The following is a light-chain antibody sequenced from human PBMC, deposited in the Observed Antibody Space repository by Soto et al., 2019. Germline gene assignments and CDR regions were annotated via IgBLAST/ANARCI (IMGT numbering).Light chain of an antibody. CDR3: QQYGSSPRT. J-gene: IGKJ1*01. CDR1: QSVSNNY. CDR2: GAS. V-gene: IGKV3-20*01. Sequence: EIVLTQSPGTLSLSPGERATLSCRASQSVSNNYLAWYQQKPGQAPRLLIYGASYRATGIPDRFSGSGFGTDFTLTISRLEPEDFAVYYCQQYGSSPRTFGQGTTGDIK.